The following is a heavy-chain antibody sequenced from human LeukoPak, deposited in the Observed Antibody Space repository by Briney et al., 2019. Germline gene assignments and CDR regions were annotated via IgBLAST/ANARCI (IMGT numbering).Heavy chain of an antibody. CDR3: AREGSHRLGYFVSGEYYYYGMDV. J-gene: IGHJ6*04. CDR1: GGSISSYY. CDR2: IYTSGST. V-gene: IGHV4-4*07. Sequence: SETLSLTCTVSGGSISSYYWSWIRQPAGKGLEWIGRIYTSGSTNYNPSLKSRVTMSVDTSKNQFSLKLSSVTAADTAVYYCAREGSHRLGYFVSGEYYYYGMDVWGKGTTVTVSS. D-gene: IGHD3-9*01.